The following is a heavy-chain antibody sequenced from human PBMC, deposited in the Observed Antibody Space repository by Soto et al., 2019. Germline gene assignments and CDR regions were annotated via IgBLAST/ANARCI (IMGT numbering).Heavy chain of an antibody. CDR1: GFTFTSFA. V-gene: IGHV3-30*09. Sequence: GGSLRLSCSASGFTFTSFAIHWVRQAPGKGLEWVAVISENGVNKYSAESVRGRFVISRDNSKNTVELEMNSLRPEDTAIYFCARRLTKTVSALGYWGQGTLVTVS. J-gene: IGHJ4*02. CDR3: ARRLTKTVSALGY. D-gene: IGHD2-8*01. CDR2: ISENGVNK.